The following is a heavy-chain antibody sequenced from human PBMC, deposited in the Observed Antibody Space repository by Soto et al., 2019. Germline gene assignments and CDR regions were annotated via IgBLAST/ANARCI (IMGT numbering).Heavy chain of an antibody. J-gene: IGHJ5*02. D-gene: IGHD3-3*01. CDR1: GYASTGHY. Sequence: APVKLSSKASGYASTGHYMRWVRQSPGQGLEWMGWINPNSGGTNYAQKFQGWVTMTRDTSISTAYMELSRLRSDDTAVYYCARQRASYDFCSIDPWGQGTLVTVSS. CDR3: ARQRASYDFCSIDP. V-gene: IGHV1-2*04. CDR2: INPNSGGT.